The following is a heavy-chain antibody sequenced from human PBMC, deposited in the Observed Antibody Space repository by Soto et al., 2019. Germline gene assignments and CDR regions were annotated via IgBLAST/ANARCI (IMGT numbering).Heavy chain of an antibody. CDR3: AREVGYCSSTSCPPDWFDP. CDR2: INPNSGGT. CDR1: GYTFTGYY. V-gene: IGHV1-2*04. Sequence: ASVKVSCKASGYTFTGYYMHWVRQAPGQGLEWMGWINPNSGGTNYAQKFQGWVTMTRDTSISTAYMELSRLRSDDTAVYYCAREVGYCSSTSCPPDWFDPWGQGTLVTVYS. D-gene: IGHD2-2*01. J-gene: IGHJ5*02.